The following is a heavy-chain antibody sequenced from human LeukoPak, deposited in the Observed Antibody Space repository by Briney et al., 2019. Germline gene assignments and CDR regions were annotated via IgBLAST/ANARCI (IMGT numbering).Heavy chain of an antibody. D-gene: IGHD3-16*02. V-gene: IGHV1-8*01. CDR2: MNPNSGNT. CDR3: ARDSFGGVIVTDY. Sequence: ASVKVSCKASGYTFTSYDINWVRQAAGQGLEWMGWMNPNSGNTGYAQKFQGRVTMTRNTSISTAYMELRSLRSDDTAVYYCARDSFGGVIVTDYWGQGTLVTVSS. J-gene: IGHJ4*02. CDR1: GYTFTSYD.